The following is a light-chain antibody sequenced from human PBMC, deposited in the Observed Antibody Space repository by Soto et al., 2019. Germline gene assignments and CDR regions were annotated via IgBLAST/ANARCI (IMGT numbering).Light chain of an antibody. CDR1: SSNIGSNT. Sequence: QSVLTQPPSASGTPGQRVTISCSGSSSNIGSNTVNWYQKLPGTAPKLLIYTNNLRPSGVPDRFSGSKSGTSASLAISGPQSEDEADYYCAAWDDSLSGVVFGGGTQLTVL. J-gene: IGLJ2*01. CDR2: TNN. CDR3: AAWDDSLSGVV. V-gene: IGLV1-44*01.